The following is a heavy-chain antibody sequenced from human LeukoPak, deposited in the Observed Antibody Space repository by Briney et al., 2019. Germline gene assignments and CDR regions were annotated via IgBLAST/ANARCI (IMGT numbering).Heavy chain of an antibody. CDR2: ISYDGSNK. V-gene: IGHV3-30*04. D-gene: IGHD6-13*01. CDR3: AREPYSSSWYELDY. J-gene: IGHJ4*02. Sequence: GRSLRLSCAASGFTFSSYAMHWVRQAPGKGLEWVAVISYDGSNKYYADSVKGRFTISRDNSKNTLYLQMNSLRAEDTAVYYCAREPYSSSWYELDYWGQGTLVTVSS. CDR1: GFTFSSYA.